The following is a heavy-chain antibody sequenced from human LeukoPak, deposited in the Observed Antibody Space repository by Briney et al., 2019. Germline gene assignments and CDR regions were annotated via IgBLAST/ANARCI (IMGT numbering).Heavy chain of an antibody. D-gene: IGHD3-3*01. CDR1: GFTFSSYS. CDR3: ARDKHLRFLEWSPGDY. V-gene: IGHV3-48*01. J-gene: IGHJ4*02. Sequence: GGSLRLSCAASGFTFSSYSMNWVRQAPGKGLEWVSYISSSSSTIYYADSVKGRFTISGDNAKNSLYLQMNSLRAEDTAVYYCARDKHLRFLEWSPGDYWGQGTLVTVSS. CDR2: ISSSSSTI.